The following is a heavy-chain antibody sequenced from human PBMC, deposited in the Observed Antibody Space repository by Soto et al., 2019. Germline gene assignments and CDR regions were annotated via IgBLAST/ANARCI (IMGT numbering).Heavy chain of an antibody. V-gene: IGHV1-18*01. J-gene: IGHJ4*02. D-gene: IGHD6-13*01. CDR2: ISAYNGNT. CDR3: ARESSSSGHDY. CDR1: GYTFTSYG. Sequence: QVQLVQSGAEVKKPGASVKVSCKASGYTFTSYGISWVRQAPGQGLEWMGWISAYNGNTNYAQKLQGSVTMTTDTATSKAYMEPRSLRSDDTAGYYCARESSSSGHDYWGQGTLVTVSS.